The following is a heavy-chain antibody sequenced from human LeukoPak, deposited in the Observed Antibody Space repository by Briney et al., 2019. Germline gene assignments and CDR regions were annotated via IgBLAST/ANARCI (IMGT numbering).Heavy chain of an antibody. V-gene: IGHV3-48*03. J-gene: IGHJ4*02. D-gene: IGHD3-22*01. CDR1: GFAFSSYE. CDR2: ISSSGSTI. CDR3: ARAPGYYYDSSGYYADH. Sequence: GGSLRLSCAASGFAFSSYEMNWVRQAPGKGLEWVSYISSSGSTIYYADSVKGRFTISRDNAKNSLYLQMNSLRAEDTAVYYCARAPGYYYDSSGYYADHWGQGTLVTVSS.